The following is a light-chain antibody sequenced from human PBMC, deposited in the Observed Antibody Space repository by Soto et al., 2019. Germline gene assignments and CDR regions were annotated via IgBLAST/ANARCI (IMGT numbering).Light chain of an antibody. V-gene: IGLV1-44*01. CDR2: SNN. Sequence: QSVLTQPPSASGTPGQRVTISCSGSSSNIGSNTVNWYQQLPGTAPKLLIYSNNQRPSGVPDRFSGSKSGTSASLAISGLQSEYYSYYYCAAWEDCLNVLFGTGTNFTVL. J-gene: IGLJ1*01. CDR3: AAWEDCLNVL. CDR1: SSNIGSNT.